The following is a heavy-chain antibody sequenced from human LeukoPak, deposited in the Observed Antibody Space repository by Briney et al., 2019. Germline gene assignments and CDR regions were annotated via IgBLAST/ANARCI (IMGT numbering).Heavy chain of an antibody. CDR1: GGSISSGGYS. D-gene: IGHD3-10*01. J-gene: IGHJ4*02. V-gene: IGHV4-30-2*01. CDR3: ARAYSMGSGSYSGFDY. Sequence: SETLSLTCAVSGGSISSGGYSWSWIRQPPGKGLEWIGYIYHSGSTYYNPSLKSRVTISVDRSKNQFSLKLSSVTAADTAVYYCARAYSMGSGSYSGFDYWGQGTLVTVSS. CDR2: IYHSGST.